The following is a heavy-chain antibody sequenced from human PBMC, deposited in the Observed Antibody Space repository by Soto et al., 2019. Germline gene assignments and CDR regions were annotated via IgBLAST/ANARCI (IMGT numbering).Heavy chain of an antibody. D-gene: IGHD6-19*01. Sequence: TSETLSLTCAVDGGSFSGYYWSWIRQPPGKGLEWIWEINHSGSTNYNPSLKSRVTISVDTSKNQFSLKLSSVTAADTAVYYCARTYHYPLDSSGWYERYSYGMDVWGQGPTVTVSS. J-gene: IGHJ6*02. V-gene: IGHV4-34*01. CDR1: GGSFSGYY. CDR2: INHSGST. CDR3: ARTYHYPLDSSGWYERYSYGMDV.